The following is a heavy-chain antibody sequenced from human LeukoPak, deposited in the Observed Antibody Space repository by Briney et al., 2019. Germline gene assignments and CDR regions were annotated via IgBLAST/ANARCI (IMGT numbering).Heavy chain of an antibody. CDR1: GFTVSSNY. CDR2: LYHDGGT. CDR3: VRDPAFGELLSCFDY. V-gene: IGHV3-53*01. J-gene: IGHJ4*02. D-gene: IGHD3-10*01. Sequence: GGSLRLSCAASGFTVSSNYMSWVRQAPGKGLEYVSVLYHDGGTYSADSVKGRFTISRDNSKNTLYLQMNSLRVEDTAVYYCVRDPAFGELLSCFDYWGQGTLVTVSS.